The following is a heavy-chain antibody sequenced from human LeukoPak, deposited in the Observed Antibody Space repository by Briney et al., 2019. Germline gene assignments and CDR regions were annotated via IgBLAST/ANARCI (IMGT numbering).Heavy chain of an antibody. D-gene: IGHD3-10*01. CDR2: IDTDGRTT. CDR1: GHTFSSYW. J-gene: IGHJ4*02. CDR3: AKAMVRGVIVSLLDY. Sequence: GGSLRLSCAASGHTFSSYWMHWVRQAPGKGLVWVSRIDTDGRTTSYADSVKGRFTISRDNVQNTLYLQMNSLRAEDTAVYYCAKAMVRGVIVSLLDYWGQGTLVTVSS. V-gene: IGHV3-74*01.